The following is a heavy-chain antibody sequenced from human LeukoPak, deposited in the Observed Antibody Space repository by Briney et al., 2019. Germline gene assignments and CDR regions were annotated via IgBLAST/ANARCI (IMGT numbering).Heavy chain of an antibody. V-gene: IGHV1-18*01. J-gene: IGHJ6*02. Sequence: GASVKVSCKASGYIFTQYGISWVRQAPGQGLEWMASISTYNGNTNYAQNFQGRVTVTTVTSTSTACMELRSLRSDDKAVYYCARRTGYNYHDMEVWGQGTTVTASS. D-gene: IGHD3/OR15-3a*01. CDR2: ISTYNGNT. CDR1: GYIFTQYG. CDR3: ARRTGYNYHDMEV.